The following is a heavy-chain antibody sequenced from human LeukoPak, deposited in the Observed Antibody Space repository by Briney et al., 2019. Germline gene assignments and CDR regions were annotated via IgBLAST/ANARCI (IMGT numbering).Heavy chain of an antibody. CDR1: GYTFTSYY. D-gene: IGHD3-22*01. J-gene: IGHJ4*02. CDR2: INPSGGST. Sequence: ASVKVSCKASGYTFTSYYMHWVRQAPGQGLEWMGIINPSGGSTSYAQKFQGRVTMTRDTSTSTVYMELSRLRSDDTAVYYCARGAFEAYYDSSGYNDWGQGTLVTVSS. CDR3: ARGAFEAYYDSSGYND. V-gene: IGHV1-46*01.